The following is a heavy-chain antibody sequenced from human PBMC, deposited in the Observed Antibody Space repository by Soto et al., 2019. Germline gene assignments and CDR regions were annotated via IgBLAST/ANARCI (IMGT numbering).Heavy chain of an antibody. Sequence: SDTLSLTCAVYGGSFSVYYWSWIRQRPGEGLEWIGEINHSGSTNYNPSLKSRVTISVDTSKNQFSLKLSSVTAADTAVYYCASRPWGSTMVRGFTDYWGQGTLVTVSS. CDR1: GGSFSVYY. V-gene: IGHV4-34*01. J-gene: IGHJ4*02. CDR2: INHSGST. D-gene: IGHD3-10*01. CDR3: ASRPWGSTMVRGFTDY.